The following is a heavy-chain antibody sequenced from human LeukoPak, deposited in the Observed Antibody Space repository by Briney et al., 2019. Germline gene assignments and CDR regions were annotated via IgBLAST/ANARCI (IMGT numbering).Heavy chain of an antibody. V-gene: IGHV3-48*01. Sequence: GGSLRLSCAASGFTFSSYSMNWVRQAPGKGLEWVSYISSSSSTIYYADSVKGRFTISRDNAKNSLYLQMNSLRAEDTAVYYCARGGVSVGGNFDYWGQGTLVTVSS. CDR2: ISSSSSTI. D-gene: IGHD4-23*01. J-gene: IGHJ4*02. CDR1: GFTFSSYS. CDR3: ARGGVSVGGNFDY.